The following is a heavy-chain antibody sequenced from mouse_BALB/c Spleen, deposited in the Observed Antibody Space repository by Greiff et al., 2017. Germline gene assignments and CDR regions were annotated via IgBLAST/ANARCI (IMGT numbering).Heavy chain of an antibody. D-gene: IGHD1-1*01. CDR2: INPSNGGT. J-gene: IGHJ4*01. Sequence: VKLVESGAELVKPGASVKLSCKASGYTFTSYYMYWVKQRPGQGLEWIGEINPSNGGTNFNEKFKSKATLTVDKSSSTAYMQLSSLTSEDSAVYYCTRGDYVGAMDYWGQGTSVTVSS. V-gene: IGHV1S81*02. CDR1: GYTFTSYY. CDR3: TRGDYVGAMDY.